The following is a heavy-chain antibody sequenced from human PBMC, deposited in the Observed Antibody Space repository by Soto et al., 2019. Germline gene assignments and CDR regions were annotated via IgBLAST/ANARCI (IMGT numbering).Heavy chain of an antibody. CDR2: IYYSGST. J-gene: IGHJ4*02. Sequence: PGGSLRLSCSASGFTFSSYAMHWIRQPPGKGLEWIGYIYYSGSTYYNPSLKSRVTISVDTSKNQFSLKLSSVTAADTAVYYCAGHPIGYSGYDSDYWGQGTLVTVSS. CDR1: GFTFSSYA. D-gene: IGHD5-12*01. CDR3: AGHPIGYSGYDSDY. V-gene: IGHV4-59*08.